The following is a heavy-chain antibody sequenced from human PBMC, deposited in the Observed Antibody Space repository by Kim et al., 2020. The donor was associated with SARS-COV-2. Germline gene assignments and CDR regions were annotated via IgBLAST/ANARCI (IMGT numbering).Heavy chain of an antibody. CDR1: GGSISSYY. D-gene: IGHD3-3*01. V-gene: IGHV4-4*07. J-gene: IGHJ6*02. CDR3: ARDIRYYDFRYYYYYYGMDV. CDR2: IYTSGST. Sequence: SETLSLTCTVSGGSISSYYWSWIRQPAGKGLEWIGRIYTSGSTNYNPSLKSRVTMSVDTSKNQFSLKLSSVTAADTAVYYCARDIRYYDFRYYYYYYGMDVWGQGTTVTVSS.